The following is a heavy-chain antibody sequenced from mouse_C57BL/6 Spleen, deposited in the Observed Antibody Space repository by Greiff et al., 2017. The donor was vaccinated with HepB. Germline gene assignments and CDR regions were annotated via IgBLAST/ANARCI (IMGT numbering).Heavy chain of an antibody. Sequence: EVQLQQSGAELVKPGASVKLSCTASGFNIKDYYMHWVKQRTEQGLEWIGRIDPEDGKTKYAPKFQGKATITADTSSNTAYLQLSSLTSEDTAVYYCARSGTRFAYWGQGTLVTVSA. CDR2: IDPEDGKT. J-gene: IGHJ3*01. CDR1: GFNIKDYY. V-gene: IGHV14-2*01. D-gene: IGHD3-3*01. CDR3: ARSGTRFAY.